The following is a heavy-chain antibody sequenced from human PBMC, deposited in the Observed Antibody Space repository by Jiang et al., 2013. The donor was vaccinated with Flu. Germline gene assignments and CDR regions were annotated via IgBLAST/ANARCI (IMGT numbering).Heavy chain of an antibody. CDR1: GGSISSSSYY. D-gene: IGHD3-9*01. Sequence: LLKPSETLSLTCTVSGGSISSSSYYWGWIRQPPGKGLEWIGSIYYSGSTYYNPSLKSRVTISVDTSKNQFSLKLSSVTAADTAVYYCARQWADILTGVHWYFDLWGRGTLVTRLL. J-gene: IGHJ2*01. CDR3: ARQWADILTGVHWYFDL. CDR2: IYYSGST. V-gene: IGHV4-39*01.